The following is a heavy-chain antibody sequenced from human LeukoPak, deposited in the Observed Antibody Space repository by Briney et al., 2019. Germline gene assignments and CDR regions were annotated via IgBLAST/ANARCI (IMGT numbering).Heavy chain of an antibody. CDR3: ARVSFDWSYHFDY. Sequence: SETLSLTCTVSGGSISSYYWGWIRQPAGKGLEWIGRIYTSGGTNYNPSLKSRVTMSVDTSKNKISLKLSSVTAADTAAYYCARVSFDWSYHFDYWGQGTLVTVSS. D-gene: IGHD3-9*01. CDR2: IYTSGGT. CDR1: GGSISSYY. V-gene: IGHV4-4*07. J-gene: IGHJ4*02.